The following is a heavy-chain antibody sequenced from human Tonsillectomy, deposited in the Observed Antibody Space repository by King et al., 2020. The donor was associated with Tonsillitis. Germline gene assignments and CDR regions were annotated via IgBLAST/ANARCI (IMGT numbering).Heavy chain of an antibody. CDR1: GGSISSAGYY. D-gene: IGHD4-17*01. J-gene: IGHJ6*03. CDR3: ASTAPPYYYYYMDV. V-gene: IGHV4-31*03. CDR2: ISYSGST. Sequence: QLQESGPGLVKPSQTLSLTCTVSGGSISSAGYYWSWIRQHPGKGPEWIGYISYSGSTYYNPSLKSRVMISVDTSKNQFSLKVNSVNAADSAVYYCASTAPPYYYYYMDVWGKGTTVTVSS.